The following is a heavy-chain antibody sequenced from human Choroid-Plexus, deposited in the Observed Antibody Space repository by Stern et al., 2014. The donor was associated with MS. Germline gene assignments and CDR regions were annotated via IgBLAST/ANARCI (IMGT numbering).Heavy chain of an antibody. J-gene: IGHJ4*02. CDR3: AKDRQWSTYFFDY. D-gene: IGHD2-15*01. V-gene: IGHV3-30*18. CDR2: ISYDGSEK. Sequence: VQLVESGGGVAQPGRPLILSCAASGFTFSNFGMHWVRQAPGKGLEWVALISYDGSEKYYADSVKGRLTIFRDNSKNTLYMHMNSLRAEDTAVYYCAKDRQWSTYFFDYWGQGSLVTVSS. CDR1: GFTFSNFG.